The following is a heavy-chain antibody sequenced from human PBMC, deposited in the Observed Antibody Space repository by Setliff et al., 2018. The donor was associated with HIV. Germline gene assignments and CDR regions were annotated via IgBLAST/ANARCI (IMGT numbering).Heavy chain of an antibody. CDR3: ASPLIMTTVTKDY. V-gene: IGHV3-72*01. CDR1: GFTFSDHY. D-gene: IGHD4-17*01. CDR2: SRNKANSYST. J-gene: IGHJ4*02. Sequence: PGGSLRLSCAASGFTFSDHYMDWVRQAPGKGLEWVGRSRNKANSYSTDYAASVKGRFTISRDNAKNSLYLQMNSLRAEDTAVYYCASPLIMTTVTKDYWGQGTLVTVSS.